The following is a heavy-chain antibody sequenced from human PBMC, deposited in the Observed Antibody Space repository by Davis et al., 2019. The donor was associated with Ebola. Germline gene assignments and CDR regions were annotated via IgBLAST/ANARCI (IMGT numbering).Heavy chain of an antibody. CDR1: GFTFSGSA. CDR2: SRSKANSYAT. V-gene: IGHV3-73*01. CDR3: TSSSITGTDV. D-gene: IGHD1-7*01. J-gene: IGHJ6*02. Sequence: GESLKIPCASSGFTFSGSAMHWVRQASGKGQEGGGRSRSKANSYATAYAASVKGRFTISRDDSKNTAYLQMHSLKTEDTAGYYCTSSSITGTDVWGQGTTVTVS.